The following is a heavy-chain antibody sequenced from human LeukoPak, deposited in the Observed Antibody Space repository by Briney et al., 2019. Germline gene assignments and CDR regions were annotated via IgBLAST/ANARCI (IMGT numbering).Heavy chain of an antibody. D-gene: IGHD3-10*01. CDR1: GFTFSSYG. CDR3: AKSQSGSVDAFDI. CDR2: ISYDGSNK. Sequence: GGSLRLSCAASGFTFSSYGMHWVRQAPGKGLEWGAIISYDGSNKYYADSVKGRFTISRDNSKNTQYLQMNSLRPEDTAVYYCAKSQSGSVDAFDIWGQGTMVTVSS. V-gene: IGHV3-30*18. J-gene: IGHJ3*02.